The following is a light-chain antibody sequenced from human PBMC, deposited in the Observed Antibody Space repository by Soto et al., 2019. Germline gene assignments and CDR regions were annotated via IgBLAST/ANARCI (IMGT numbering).Light chain of an antibody. J-gene: IGKJ2*01. CDR3: QQYGSSPPMYT. CDR2: GAS. CDR1: QSVSSSY. Sequence: EIVLTQSPGTLSFSPGERATLSCRASQSVSSSYLAWYQQKPGQAPWLLIYGASRRATGIPDRFSGSGSGPDFTLTISRLEPEDFAVYYCQQYGSSPPMYTFGQGTKLEIK. V-gene: IGKV3-20*01.